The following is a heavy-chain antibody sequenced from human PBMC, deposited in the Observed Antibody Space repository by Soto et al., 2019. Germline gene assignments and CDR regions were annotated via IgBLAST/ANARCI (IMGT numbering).Heavy chain of an antibody. D-gene: IGHD1-26*01. J-gene: IGHJ6*02. V-gene: IGHV3-53*01. CDR2: IYSGGST. CDR3: ARYGGSYYYYYYGMDV. Sequence: GGSLRLSCAASGFTVSSNYMSWVRQAPGKGLEWVSVIYSGGSTYYADSVKGRFTISRDNSKNTLYLQMNSLRAEDTAVYYCARYGGSYYYYYYGMDVWGQGTTVTVSS. CDR1: GFTVSSNY.